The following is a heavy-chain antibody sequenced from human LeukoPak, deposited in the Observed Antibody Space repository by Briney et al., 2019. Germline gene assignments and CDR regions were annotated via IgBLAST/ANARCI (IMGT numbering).Heavy chain of an antibody. D-gene: IGHD6-19*01. CDR3: AKDLALAGTGGGFDV. CDR1: GFTFTTYA. V-gene: IGHV3-23*01. Sequence: GGSVRLSCAASGFTFTTYAINWVRQAPGKGLGWVSGISGGGDKAFYADSVNGRFTISRDNSKNTVSLQMSSLRAEDTALYYCAKDLALAGTGGGFDVWGQGTRVAVSS. J-gene: IGHJ3*01. CDR2: ISGGGDKA.